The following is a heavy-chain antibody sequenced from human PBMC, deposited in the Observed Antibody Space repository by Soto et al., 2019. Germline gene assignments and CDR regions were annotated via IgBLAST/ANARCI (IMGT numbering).Heavy chain of an antibody. CDR3: ARKGVRYYDFWSGYPKSAYYYYYYYMDV. D-gene: IGHD3-3*01. CDR1: GYTFTGYY. Sequence: EASVKVSCKASGYTFTGYYMHWVRQAPGQGLEWMGWINPNSGGTNYAQKFQGRVTMTRNTSISTAYMELSSLRSEDTAVYYCARKGVRYYDFWSGYPKSAYYYYYYYMDVWGKGTTVTVS. V-gene: IGHV1-2*02. CDR2: INPNSGGT. J-gene: IGHJ6*03.